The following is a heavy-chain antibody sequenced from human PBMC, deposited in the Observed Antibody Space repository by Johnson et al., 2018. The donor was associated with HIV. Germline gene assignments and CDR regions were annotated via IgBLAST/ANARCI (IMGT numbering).Heavy chain of an antibody. V-gene: IGHV3-30*03. CDR1: GFTFSDYY. J-gene: IGHJ3*01. CDR3: ARGGQWGATDALDV. Sequence: QVQLVESGGGLVQPGGSLRLSCAASGFTFSDYYMSWIRQAPGKGLEWVAVISYDGTSKYQADSVKGRFTISRDNSKNTLFMQMNSLRGEDTAVYYCARGGQWGATDALDVWGQGTMVTVSS. CDR2: ISYDGTSK. D-gene: IGHD6-19*01.